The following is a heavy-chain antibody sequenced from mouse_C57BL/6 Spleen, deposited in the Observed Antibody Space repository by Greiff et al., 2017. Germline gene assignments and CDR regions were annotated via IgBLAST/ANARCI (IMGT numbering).Heavy chain of an antibody. D-gene: IGHD2-3*01. CDR1: GYTFTSYW. CDR2: IDPSDSYT. Sequence: VQLQQPGAELVMPGASVKLSCKASGYTFTSYWMHWVKQRPGQGLEWIGEIDPSDSYTHYNQKFKGKSTLTVDKSSSTAYMQLSSLTSEDSAVYYCATIYDGYYVGLFAYWGQGTLVTVSA. J-gene: IGHJ3*01. CDR3: ATIYDGYYVGLFAY. V-gene: IGHV1-69*01.